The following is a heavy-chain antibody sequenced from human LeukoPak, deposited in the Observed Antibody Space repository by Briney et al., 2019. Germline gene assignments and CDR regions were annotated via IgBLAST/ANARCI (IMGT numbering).Heavy chain of an antibody. D-gene: IGHD2-2*02. CDR2: IIPLFGTT. V-gene: IGHV1-69*05. J-gene: IGHJ6*03. Sequence: GASVKVSCKASGGGFSTFAVSWVRQAPGQGLEWMGRIIPLFGTTNYAQKFQGRITITTDESTSTAYMELSSLRSEDTAVYYCARDNTYYYYYYMDVWGKGTTVTVSS. CDR3: ARDNTYYYYYYMDV. CDR1: GGGFSTFA.